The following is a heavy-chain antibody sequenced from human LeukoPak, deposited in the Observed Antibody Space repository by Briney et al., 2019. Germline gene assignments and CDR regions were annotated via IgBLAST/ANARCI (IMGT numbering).Heavy chain of an antibody. CDR2: INHSGST. D-gene: IGHD3-22*01. CDR3: ARGYDSSGYWDY. Sequence: PSQTLSLTCTVSGGSISSGGYYWSWIRQHPGKGLEWIGEINHSGSTNYNPSLKSRVTISVDTSKNQFSLKLSSVTAADTAVYYCARGYDSSGYWDYWGQGTLVTVSS. V-gene: IGHV4-31*03. CDR1: GGSISSGGYY. J-gene: IGHJ4*02.